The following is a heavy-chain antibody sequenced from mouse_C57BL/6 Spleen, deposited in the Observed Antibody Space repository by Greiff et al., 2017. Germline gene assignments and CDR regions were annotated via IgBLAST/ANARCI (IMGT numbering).Heavy chain of an antibody. CDR1: GYTFTDYY. CDR2: INPYNGGT. J-gene: IGHJ2*01. CDR3: ARGYGSRAPLDY. Sequence: EVQLQQSGPVLVKPGASVKMSCKASGYTFTDYYMNWVKQSHGKSLEWIGVINPYNGGTSYNQKFKGKATLTVDKSSSTAYMELNSLTSEDSAVYYCARGYGSRAPLDYWGQGTTLTVSS. D-gene: IGHD1-1*01. V-gene: IGHV1-19*01.